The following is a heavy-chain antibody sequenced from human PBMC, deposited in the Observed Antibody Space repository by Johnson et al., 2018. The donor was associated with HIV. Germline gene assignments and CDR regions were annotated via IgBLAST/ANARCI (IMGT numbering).Heavy chain of an antibody. CDR3: ARSIAAAGTDAFDI. D-gene: IGHD6-13*01. V-gene: IGHV3-66*01. J-gene: IGHJ3*02. CDR2: IYSGGST. Sequence: VQLVESGGGLVQPGGSLRLSCAASGFTVSSNYMSWVRQAPGKGLEWVSVIYSGGSTYYADSVKGRFTISRDNSKNTLYLQLKLLRAEDTAVYYCARSIAAAGTDAFDIWGQGTMVTVSS. CDR1: GFTVSSNY.